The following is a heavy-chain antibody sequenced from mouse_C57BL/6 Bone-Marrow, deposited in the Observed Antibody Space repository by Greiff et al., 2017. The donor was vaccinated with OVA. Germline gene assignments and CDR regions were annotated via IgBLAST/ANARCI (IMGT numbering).Heavy chain of an antibody. Sequence: QVQLQQSGAELARPGASVKLSCKASGYTFTSYGISWVKQRTGQGLEWIGEIYPRSGNTYYNEKFKGKATLTADKSSSTAYMELRSLTSEDSAVYVCARENYDCGSSFAWFAYWGQGTLVTVSA. D-gene: IGHD1-1*01. V-gene: IGHV1-81*01. CDR2: IYPRSGNT. CDR1: GYTFTSYG. J-gene: IGHJ3*01. CDR3: ARENYDCGSSFAWFAY.